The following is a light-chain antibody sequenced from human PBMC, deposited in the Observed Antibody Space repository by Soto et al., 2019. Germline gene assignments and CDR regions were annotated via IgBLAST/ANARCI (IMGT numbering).Light chain of an antibody. V-gene: IGKV1-39*01. CDR2: AAV. CDR3: QQTYSSPQWT. J-gene: IGKJ1*01. CDR1: QSISSY. Sequence: DIQMTQSPFSLSASVGDRVTITCRASQSISSYLNWYQQKPGKPPKLLIYAAVSLQSGIPSRFSAYGSGTEFTLTMSSLQPEDFATYYCQQTYSSPQWTFGQGTKVEIK.